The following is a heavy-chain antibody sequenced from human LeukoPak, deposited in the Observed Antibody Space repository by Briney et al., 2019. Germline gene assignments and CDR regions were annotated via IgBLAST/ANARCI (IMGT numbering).Heavy chain of an antibody. CDR3: ARDLDTFWSGYYRAKYYFDY. D-gene: IGHD3-3*01. V-gene: IGHV1-2*02. J-gene: IGHJ4*02. Sequence: ASVKVSCKASGYTFTGYYMHWVRQAPGQGLEWMGWINHNSGGTNYAQKFQGRVTMTRDTSISTAYMELSRLRSDDTAVYYCARDLDTFWSGYYRAKYYFDYWGQGTLVTVSS. CDR2: INHNSGGT. CDR1: GYTFTGYY.